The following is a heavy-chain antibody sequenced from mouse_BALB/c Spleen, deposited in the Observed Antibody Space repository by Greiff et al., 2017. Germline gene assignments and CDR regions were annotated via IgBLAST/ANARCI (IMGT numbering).Heavy chain of an antibody. CDR2: IWAGGST. V-gene: IGHV2-9*02. J-gene: IGHJ4*01. CDR3: ASLYYRYDGYAMDY. CDR1: GFSLTSYG. D-gene: IGHD2-14*01. Sequence: VQGVESGPGLVAPSQSLSITCTVSGFSLTSYGVHWVRQPPGKGLEWLGVIWAGGSTNYNSALMSRLSISKDNSKSQVFLKMNSLQTDDTAMYYCASLYYRYDGYAMDYWGQGTSVTVSS.